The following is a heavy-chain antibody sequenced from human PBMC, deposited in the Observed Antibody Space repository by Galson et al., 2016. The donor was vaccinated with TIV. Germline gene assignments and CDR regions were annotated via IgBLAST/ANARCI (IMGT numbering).Heavy chain of an antibody. V-gene: IGHV4-34*01. D-gene: IGHD3-3*01. CDR1: GGSFSGYY. CDR2: INHSGST. Sequence: LSLTCAVYGGSFSGYYWNWIRQPPGKGLEWIGEINHSGSTNYNASLKSRVTISVDTSKSQFSLKLSSMTAADTAVYYCARGPGAYHDFWSGYSPTANYYMDVWGKGTTVTVS. J-gene: IGHJ6*03. CDR3: ARGPGAYHDFWSGYSPTANYYMDV.